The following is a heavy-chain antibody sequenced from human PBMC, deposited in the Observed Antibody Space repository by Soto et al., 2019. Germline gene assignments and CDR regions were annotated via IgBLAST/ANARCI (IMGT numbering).Heavy chain of an antibody. J-gene: IGHJ6*02. Sequence: QGQLVESGGGVVQPGRSLRLSCAASGFTFSNYAIHWVRQAPGKGLEWVAVISYDGSNKFYADSVRGRFTISRDNSKNKLNLQMNSLRAEDTAVYYCARISGGYYYYGMDVWGQGTTVTVSS. CDR2: ISYDGSNK. V-gene: IGHV3-30-3*01. CDR1: GFTFSNYA. D-gene: IGHD5-12*01. CDR3: ARISGGYYYYGMDV.